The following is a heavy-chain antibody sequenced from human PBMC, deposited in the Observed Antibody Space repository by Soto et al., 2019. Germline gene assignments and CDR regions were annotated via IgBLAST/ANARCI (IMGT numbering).Heavy chain of an antibody. J-gene: IGHJ4*02. CDR1: GFTFSIYN. D-gene: IGHD3-22*01. V-gene: IGHV3-21*01. CDR2: ISSSSSYI. CDR3: ARDPTSYDDSSGYMAPAPAFAD. Sequence: GGSLRLSCAASGFTFSIYNMNWVRQAPGKGLEWVSSISSSSSYIYYADSVKGRFTISRDNAKNSLYLQMNSLTAEDTAVYYCARDPTSYDDSSGYMAPAPAFADWGQGTLGNVSS.